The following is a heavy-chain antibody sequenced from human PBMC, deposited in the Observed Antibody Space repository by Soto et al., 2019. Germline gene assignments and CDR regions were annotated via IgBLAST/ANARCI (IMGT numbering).Heavy chain of an antibody. CDR2: ISSSGSTI. Sequence: GGSLRLSCAASGFTFSDYYMSWIRQAPGKGLEWVSYISSSGSTIYYADSVKGRFTISRDNAKNSLYLQMNSLRAEDTAVYYCARESPWPHAAFDIWGQGTMVTVSS. CDR3: ARESPWPHAAFDI. J-gene: IGHJ3*02. D-gene: IGHD5-12*01. CDR1: GFTFSDYY. V-gene: IGHV3-11*01.